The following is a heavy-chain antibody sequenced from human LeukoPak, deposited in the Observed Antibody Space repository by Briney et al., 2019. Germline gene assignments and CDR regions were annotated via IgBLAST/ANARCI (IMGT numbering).Heavy chain of an antibody. Sequence: GGSLRLSCAASGFTFSSYAMSRVRQAPGKGLEWVSAISGSGGSTYYADSVKGRFTISRDNSKNTLYLQMNSLRAEDTAVYYCAKVQRLAQKDTSDYWGQGTLVTVSS. CDR1: GFTFSSYA. V-gene: IGHV3-23*01. D-gene: IGHD2-15*01. CDR3: AKVQRLAQKDTSDY. CDR2: ISGSGGST. J-gene: IGHJ4*02.